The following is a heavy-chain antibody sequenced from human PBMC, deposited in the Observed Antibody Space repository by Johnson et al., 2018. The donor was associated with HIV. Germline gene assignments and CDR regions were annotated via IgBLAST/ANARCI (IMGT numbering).Heavy chain of an antibody. J-gene: IGHJ3*01. CDR1: NE. CDR3: TRGGGAYCGSDCLRTFDV. D-gene: IGHD2-21*02. V-gene: IGHV3-38-3*01. CDR2: ISDGTT. Sequence: NEMSWVRQAPGKGLEWVSSISDGTTYYADFVKGRFTISRDSSKDTLYLQMNSLRAEDTAVYYCTRGGGAYCGSDCLRTFDVWGQGTVLTVS.